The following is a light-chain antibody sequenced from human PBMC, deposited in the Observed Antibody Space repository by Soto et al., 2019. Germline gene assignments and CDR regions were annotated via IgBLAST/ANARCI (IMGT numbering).Light chain of an antibody. CDR3: QQYFSTPQT. J-gene: IGKJ1*01. V-gene: IGKV4-1*01. Sequence: DIVMTQSPDSLAVSLGERATINCKSSQSVLNKSNSKNYLAWYQQKPGQPPKLLLYWASTRESGVPDRFSGSGSGTDFTLTISSLQTEDVAVYYCQQYFSTPQTFGQGTKVEIK. CDR1: QSVLNKSNSKNY. CDR2: WAS.